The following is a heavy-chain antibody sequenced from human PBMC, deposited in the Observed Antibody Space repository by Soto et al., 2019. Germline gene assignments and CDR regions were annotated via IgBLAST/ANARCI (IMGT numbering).Heavy chain of an antibody. V-gene: IGHV3-23*01. Sequence: EVQLLESGGGLVQPGGSLRLSCAASGFTFSSYAMSWVRQAPGKGLEWVSAISGSGGSTYYADSVKGRFSISRDNSKNTLYLQMNSLRAEDTAVYDCAKRDLYYFWSGYSPLDYWGQGTLVTVSS. CDR2: ISGSGGST. CDR1: GFTFSSYA. CDR3: AKRDLYYFWSGYSPLDY. J-gene: IGHJ4*02. D-gene: IGHD3-3*01.